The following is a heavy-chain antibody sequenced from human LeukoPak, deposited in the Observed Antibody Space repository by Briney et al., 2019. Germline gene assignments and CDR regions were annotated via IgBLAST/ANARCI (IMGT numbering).Heavy chain of an antibody. CDR1: GFTFSSYS. CDR3: ALANWGSQAPGDY. V-gene: IGHV3-21*01. Sequence: PGGSLRLSCAASGFTFSSYSMNWVRQAPGKGLEWVSSISSSSSYIYYADSVEGRFTISRDNAKNSLYLQMNSLRAEDTAVYYCALANWGSQAPGDYWGQGTLVTVSS. CDR2: ISSSSSYI. D-gene: IGHD7-27*01. J-gene: IGHJ4*02.